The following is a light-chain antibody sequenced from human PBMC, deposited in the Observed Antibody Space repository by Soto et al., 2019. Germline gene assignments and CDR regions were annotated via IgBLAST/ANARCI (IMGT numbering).Light chain of an antibody. Sequence: DIQMTQSPSTLSASVGDRVTITCRASQSISSWLAWYQQKPGKAPKLLIYDASSLESGVPSRFSGSGSGTEFTLTISSLQPDDFATYYCQQYNRYSHTFLQGTQVDIK. J-gene: IGKJ1*01. CDR2: DAS. V-gene: IGKV1-5*01. CDR3: QQYNRYSHT. CDR1: QSISSW.